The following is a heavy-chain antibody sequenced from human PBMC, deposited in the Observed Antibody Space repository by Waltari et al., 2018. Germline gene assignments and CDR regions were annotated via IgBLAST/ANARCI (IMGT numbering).Heavy chain of an antibody. CDR1: GFTFADYN. CDR2: ISWDGGST. CDR3: AKTGIAAAIDY. J-gene: IGHJ4*02. Sequence: EVQLVESGGVVVQPGGSLRLSCAASGFTFADYNMHWVRQAPGKGLEWVSLISWDGGSTYYADSVKGRFTISRDNSKNSLYLQMNSLRTEDTALYYCAKTGIAAAIDYWGQGTLVTVSS. V-gene: IGHV3-43*01. D-gene: IGHD6-13*01.